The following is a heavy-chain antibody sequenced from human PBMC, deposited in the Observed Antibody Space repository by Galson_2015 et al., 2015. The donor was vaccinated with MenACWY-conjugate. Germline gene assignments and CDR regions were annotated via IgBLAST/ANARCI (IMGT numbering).Heavy chain of an antibody. CDR2: IKQDGSEK. Sequence: LRLSCAASGFTFSSYWMSWVRQAPGKGLEWVANIKQDGSEKYYVDSVKGRFTISRDNAKNSLYLQMNSLRAEDTAVYYCAREQEGGYDYYYYGMDVWGQGTTVTVSS. D-gene: IGHD5-12*01. V-gene: IGHV3-7*03. J-gene: IGHJ6*02. CDR3: AREQEGGYDYYYYGMDV. CDR1: GFTFSSYW.